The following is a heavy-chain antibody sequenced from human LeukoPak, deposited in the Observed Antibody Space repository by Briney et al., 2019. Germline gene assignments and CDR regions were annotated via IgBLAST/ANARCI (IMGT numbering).Heavy chain of an antibody. V-gene: IGHV3-23*01. D-gene: IGHD5-18*01. CDR2: ISGSGGST. Sequence: GGSLRLSCAASGFTFSSYAMSWVRQAPGKGLEWVSAISGSGGSTYYADSVKGRFTISRENSKNTLYLQMNSLRAEDTAVYYCAKDKDTAMVSNWFDPWGQGTLVTVSS. J-gene: IGHJ5*02. CDR3: AKDKDTAMVSNWFDP. CDR1: GFTFSSYA.